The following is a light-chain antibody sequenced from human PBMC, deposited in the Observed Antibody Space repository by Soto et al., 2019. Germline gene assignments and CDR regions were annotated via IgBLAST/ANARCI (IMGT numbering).Light chain of an antibody. Sequence: EMVMTQSPATLSGSPGERATLSCWASQSVSNYFVWYQQKPGQAPRLLIYDASKRATGIPARFSGSGSGTDFTLTISSLQTEDFATYYCLQHHSYPLTFGQGTRLEIK. V-gene: IGKV3D-15*01. CDR2: DAS. CDR3: LQHHSYPLT. CDR1: QSVSNY. J-gene: IGKJ5*01.